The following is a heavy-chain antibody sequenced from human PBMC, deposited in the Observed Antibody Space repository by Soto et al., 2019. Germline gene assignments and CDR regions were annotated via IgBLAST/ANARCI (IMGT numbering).Heavy chain of an antibody. Sequence: GSLRLSCAASGFTFSSYAMSWVRQAPGKGLEWVSAISGSGGSTYYADSVKGRFTISRDNSKNTLYLQMNSLRAEDTAVYYCAKVGGCVMITVGRVIVTHFDKWGKGTRVTVSS. CDR2: ISGSGGST. V-gene: IGHV3-23*01. CDR1: GFTFSSYA. D-gene: IGHD3-16*02. CDR3: AKVGGCVMITVGRVIVTHFDK. J-gene: IGHJ4*01.